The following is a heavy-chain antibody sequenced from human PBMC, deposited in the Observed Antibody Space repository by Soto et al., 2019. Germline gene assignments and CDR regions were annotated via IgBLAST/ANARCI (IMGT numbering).Heavy chain of an antibody. D-gene: IGHD3-22*01. CDR1: GFTLSSYA. CDR3: ARDVYDSSGYYYRWFDP. CDR2: ISYDGSNK. Sequence: GFLRLSWAAAGFTLSSYAMHWVRQAPGRGLEWVAVISYDGSNKYYEDSVKGRFTISRDNSKNTLYLQMNSLRAEDTAVYYCARDVYDSSGYYYRWFDPWGQGTLVTVSS. V-gene: IGHV3-30-3*01. J-gene: IGHJ5*02.